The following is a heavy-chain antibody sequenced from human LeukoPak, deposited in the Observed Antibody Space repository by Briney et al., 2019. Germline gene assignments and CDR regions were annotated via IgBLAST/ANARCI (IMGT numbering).Heavy chain of an antibody. V-gene: IGHV3-23*01. J-gene: IGHJ4*02. CDR3: AKEEPGDIVVVVAAPTGY. CDR1: GFTFSTYI. Sequence: GGSLRLSCAASGFTFSTYIMSWVRQAPGKGLEWVSAISGSGGSTYYADSVKGRFTISRDNSKNTLYLQMNSLRAEDTAVYYCAKEEPGDIVVVVAAPTGYWGQGTLVTVSS. D-gene: IGHD2-15*01. CDR2: ISGSGGST.